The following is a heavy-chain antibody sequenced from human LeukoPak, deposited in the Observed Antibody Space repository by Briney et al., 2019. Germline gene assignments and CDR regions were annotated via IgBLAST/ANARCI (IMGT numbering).Heavy chain of an antibody. V-gene: IGHV4-39*07. D-gene: IGHD6-13*01. CDR2: IYHSGST. CDR3: ARVRAAGTPWYFDY. J-gene: IGHJ4*02. Sequence: AETLSLTCTVSGGSISSSSYYWGWIRQPPGKGLGWIGSIYHSGSTYYNPSLKSRVTISVDTSKNQFSLKLSSVTAADTAVYYCARVRAAGTPWYFDYWGQGTLVTVSS. CDR1: GGSISSSSYY.